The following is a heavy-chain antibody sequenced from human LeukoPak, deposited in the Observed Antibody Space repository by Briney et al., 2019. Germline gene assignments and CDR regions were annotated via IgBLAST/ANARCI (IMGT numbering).Heavy chain of an antibody. CDR1: GYTFTSYG. CDR3: ATDETGGDAFDI. V-gene: IGHV1-18*01. Sequence: ASVKVSCKASGYTFTSYGISWVRQALGQGLEWMGWISAYNGNTNYAQKFQGRVTMTEDTSTDTAYMELSSLRSEDTAVYYCATDETGGDAFDIWGQGTMVTVSS. J-gene: IGHJ3*02. D-gene: IGHD1-1*01. CDR2: ISAYNGNT.